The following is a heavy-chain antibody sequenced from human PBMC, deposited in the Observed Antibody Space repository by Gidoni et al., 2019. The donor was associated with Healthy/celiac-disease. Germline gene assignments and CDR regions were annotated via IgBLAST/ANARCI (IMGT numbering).Heavy chain of an antibody. D-gene: IGHD2-21*02. CDR3: ARGGRVYCGGDCYSIDY. CDR2: INHSGST. V-gene: IGHV4-34*01. CDR1: GGSFSGYY. J-gene: IGHJ4*02. Sequence: QVQLQQWGAGLLKPSETLSLTCAVYGGSFSGYYWSWIRQPPGKGLEWIGEINHSGSTNYNPSLKSRVTISVDPSKNQFSLKLSSVTAADTAVYYCARGGRVYCGGDCYSIDYWGQGTLVTVSS.